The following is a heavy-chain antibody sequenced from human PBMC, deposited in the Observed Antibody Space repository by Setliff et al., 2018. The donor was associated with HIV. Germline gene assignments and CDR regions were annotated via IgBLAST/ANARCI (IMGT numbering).Heavy chain of an antibody. Sequence: ASVKVSCKTSGYMFSLYGIHWLRQAPGQGVEWMGWISAYNGNTNYAQKLQGRVTMTTDTSTSTAYMELRSLRSDDTAVYYCARGYYNFWSGYYDSRFPNPIDAFDIWGQGTMVTVSS. CDR1: GYMFSLYG. CDR2: ISAYNGNT. V-gene: IGHV1-18*01. CDR3: ARGYYNFWSGYYDSRFPNPIDAFDI. J-gene: IGHJ3*02. D-gene: IGHD3-3*01.